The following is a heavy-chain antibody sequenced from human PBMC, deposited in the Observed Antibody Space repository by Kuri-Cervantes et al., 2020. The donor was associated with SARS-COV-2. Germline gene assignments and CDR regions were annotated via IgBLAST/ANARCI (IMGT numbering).Heavy chain of an antibody. V-gene: IGHV3-7*01. Sequence: GGSLRLSCAASGFTFSSYWMSWVRQAPGKGLEWVANIKQDGSEKYYVDSVKGRFTISRDNAKNSLYLQMNSLRAEDTAVYYCAHLEWQWPKTHHPPFDYWGQGTLVTVSS. CDR2: IKQDGSEK. CDR1: GFTFSSYW. J-gene: IGHJ4*02. D-gene: IGHD6-19*01. CDR3: AHLEWQWPKTHHPPFDY.